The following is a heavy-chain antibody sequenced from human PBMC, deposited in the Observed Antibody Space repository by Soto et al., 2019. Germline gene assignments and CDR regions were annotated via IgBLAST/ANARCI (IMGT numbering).Heavy chain of an antibody. J-gene: IGHJ4*02. V-gene: IGHV3-30-3*01. D-gene: IGHD2-8*01. Sequence: PEGSLRLSCAASGFTFSSYSMHWVRQAPGKGLEWVAVISDDGSNTYYADSVKGRFTISRDYSKNTLYLQMNSLRAEDTAVYFCARGRGSRLFAIPSAAGSWGQGTLVTVSS. CDR3: ARGRGSRLFAIPSAAGS. CDR1: GFTFSSYS. CDR2: ISDDGSNT.